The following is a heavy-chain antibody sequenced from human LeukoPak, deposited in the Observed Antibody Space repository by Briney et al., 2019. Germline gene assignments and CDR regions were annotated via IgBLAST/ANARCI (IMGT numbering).Heavy chain of an antibody. V-gene: IGHV3-23*01. CDR2: ISGSGGGT. CDR3: AKGASYSGYDPFDY. CDR1: GFIFSSYA. D-gene: IGHD5-12*01. J-gene: IGHJ4*02. Sequence: GGSLRLSCAASGFIFSSYAMNWVRQAPGKGLEWVSAISGSGGGTYYADSVKGRFTISRDKSKNTLYLQMSSLRAEDTAVYFCAKGASYSGYDPFDYWGQGTLVTVSS.